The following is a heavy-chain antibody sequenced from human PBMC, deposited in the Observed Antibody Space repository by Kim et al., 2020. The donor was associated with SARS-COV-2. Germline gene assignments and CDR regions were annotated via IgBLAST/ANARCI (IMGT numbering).Heavy chain of an antibody. CDR3: ARGQLRGGSS. J-gene: IGHJ5*02. D-gene: IGHD2-15*01. Sequence: SETLSLTCSVSDASMTSGGFFWSWIRQQPGKGLEWIGYIYNTGSTYSNSSLSSRVTISIDTSQRQFSLKLSSVTAADTAVYFCARGQLRGGSSWGQGILV. CDR1: DASMTSGGFF. V-gene: IGHV4-31*03. CDR2: IYNTGST.